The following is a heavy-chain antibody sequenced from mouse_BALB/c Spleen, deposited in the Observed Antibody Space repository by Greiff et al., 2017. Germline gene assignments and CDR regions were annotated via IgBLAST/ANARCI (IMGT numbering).Heavy chain of an antibody. Sequence: VQLQQSGAELARPGASVKLSCKASGYTFTSYWMQWVKQRPGQGLEWIGAIYPGDGDTRYTQKFKGKATLTADKSSSTAYMQLSSLASEDSAVYYCARYGYDAGFAYWGQGTLVTVSA. V-gene: IGHV1-87*01. J-gene: IGHJ3*01. CDR1: GYTFTSYW. CDR3: ARYGYDAGFAY. CDR2: IYPGDGDT. D-gene: IGHD2-2*01.